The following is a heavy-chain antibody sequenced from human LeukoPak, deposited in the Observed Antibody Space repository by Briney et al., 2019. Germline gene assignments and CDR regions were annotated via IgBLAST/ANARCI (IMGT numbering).Heavy chain of an antibody. CDR1: GYSFTTYW. D-gene: IGHD2-2*01. Sequence: GESLKISCQGFGYSFTTYWIGWVRQMPGKGLEWMGIIFPGDSDTRYSPSFQGQVTISVDKSINTAYLQWSSLKASDTAMYYCARLNRVGYCSSTSCSHFDSWGQGALVTVSS. J-gene: IGHJ4*02. CDR3: ARLNRVGYCSSTSCSHFDS. CDR2: IFPGDSDT. V-gene: IGHV5-51*01.